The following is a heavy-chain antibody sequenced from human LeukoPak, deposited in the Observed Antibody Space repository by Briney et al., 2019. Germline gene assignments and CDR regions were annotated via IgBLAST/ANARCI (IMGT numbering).Heavy chain of an antibody. Sequence: PGGSLRLSCAASGFTFSSYGMHWVRQAPGKGLEWVAVIWYDGSNKYYADSVKGRFTISRDNSKNTLYLQMNSLRAEDTAVYYCAKDAVQLWLFFFDYWGQGTLVTVSS. D-gene: IGHD5-18*01. J-gene: IGHJ4*02. CDR1: GFTFSSYG. CDR3: AKDAVQLWLFFFDY. CDR2: IWYDGSNK. V-gene: IGHV3-30*02.